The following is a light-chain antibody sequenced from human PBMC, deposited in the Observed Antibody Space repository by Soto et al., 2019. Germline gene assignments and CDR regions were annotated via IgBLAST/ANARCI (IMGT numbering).Light chain of an antibody. J-gene: IGKJ1*01. CDR2: GAS. V-gene: IGKV3-20*01. CDR1: QSVSSSY. Sequence: IGFTQSPGTLSLSPGERATLSCRASQSVSSSYLAWYQQKPGQAPRLLIYGASSRATGIPDRFSGSGSGTDFTLTISRLEPEDFAVYYCQQYGSSQTFGQGTKVDIK. CDR3: QQYGSSQT.